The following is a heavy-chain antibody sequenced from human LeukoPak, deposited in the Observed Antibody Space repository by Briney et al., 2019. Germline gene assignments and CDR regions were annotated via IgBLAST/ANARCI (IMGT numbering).Heavy chain of an antibody. CDR1: GDSITSGGHS. D-gene: IGHD3-22*01. V-gene: IGHV4-30-2*01. CDR3: AHLNLYYYDTSGFSRGFFDY. J-gene: IGHJ4*02. CDR2: IYHSGSA. Sequence: SETLSLTCGVSGDSITSGGHSWSWIRQPPGKGLEWIGYIYHSGSAYYNPSLKSRVTISVDRSKNQFSLKLSSCTAAEPAVYFCAHLNLYYYDTSGFSRGFFDYWGQGTLVTVSS.